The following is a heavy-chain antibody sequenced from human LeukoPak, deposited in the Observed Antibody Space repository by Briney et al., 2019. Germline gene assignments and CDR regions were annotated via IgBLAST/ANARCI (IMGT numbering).Heavy chain of an antibody. Sequence: GGSLRLSRAASGFTVSSNYMSWVRQAPGKGLEWVSVIYSGGSTYYADSVKGRFTISRDNSKNTPYLQMNSLRAEDTAVYYCARGWFGEYYYYGMDVWGQGTTVTVSS. V-gene: IGHV3-66*01. CDR2: IYSGGST. CDR3: ARGWFGEYYYYGMDV. CDR1: GFTVSSNY. J-gene: IGHJ6*02. D-gene: IGHD3-10*01.